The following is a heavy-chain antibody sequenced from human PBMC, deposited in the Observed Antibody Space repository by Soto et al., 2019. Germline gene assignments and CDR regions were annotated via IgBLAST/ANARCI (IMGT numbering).Heavy chain of an antibody. V-gene: IGHV1-69*13. J-gene: IGHJ6*02. CDR3: ASRMTTVTTIYYYYYYGMDV. D-gene: IGHD4-17*01. CDR2: IIPIFGTA. CDR1: GGTFSSYA. Sequence: SVKVSCKASGGTFSSYAISWVRQAPGQGLEWMGGIIPIFGTANYAQKFQGRVTITADESTSTAYMELSSLRSEDTAVYYCASRMTTVTTIYYYYYYGMDVWGQGTTVTASS.